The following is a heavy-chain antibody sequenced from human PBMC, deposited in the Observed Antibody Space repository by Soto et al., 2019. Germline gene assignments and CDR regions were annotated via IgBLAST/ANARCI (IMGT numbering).Heavy chain of an antibody. CDR1: GYTFTGYY. D-gene: IGHD3-3*01. CDR3: ARDSVTIYGMDV. Sequence: ASVKVSCKASGYTFTGYYMHWVRQAPGQGLEWMGWINPNSGGTNYAQKFQGRVTMTRDTSISTAYMELSRLRSDDTAVYYCARDSVTIYGMDVWGPGTTVTVSS. CDR2: INPNSGGT. J-gene: IGHJ6*02. V-gene: IGHV1-2*02.